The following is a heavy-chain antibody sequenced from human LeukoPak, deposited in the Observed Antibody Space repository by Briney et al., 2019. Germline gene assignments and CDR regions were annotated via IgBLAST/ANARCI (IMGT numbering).Heavy chain of an antibody. J-gene: IGHJ4*02. CDR3: ARDEGSGSYYCDY. CDR2: ISSSSSYI. D-gene: IGHD3-10*01. CDR1: GFTFSSYS. V-gene: IGHV3-21*01. Sequence: GGSLRLSCAASGFTFSSYSMNWVRQAPGKGLEWVSSISSSSSYIYYADSVKGRFTISRDNAKNSLYLQMNSLRAEDTAVYYCARDEGSGSYYCDYWGQGTLVTVSS.